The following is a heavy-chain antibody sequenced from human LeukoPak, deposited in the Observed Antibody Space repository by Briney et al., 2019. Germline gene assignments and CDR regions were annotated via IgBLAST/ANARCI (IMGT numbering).Heavy chain of an antibody. V-gene: IGHV3-74*01. CDR3: TRGYPIFDY. CDR2: INTDRSST. Sequence: GGSLRLSCAASGFTFSRYWMHWVRQAPGKGLVWVSRINTDRSSTSYADSVKGRFTISRDNAKNTLYLQMNSLRVEDTAVYYCTRGYPIFDYWGQGTLVTVSS. CDR1: GFTFSRYW. J-gene: IGHJ4*02. D-gene: IGHD3-16*02.